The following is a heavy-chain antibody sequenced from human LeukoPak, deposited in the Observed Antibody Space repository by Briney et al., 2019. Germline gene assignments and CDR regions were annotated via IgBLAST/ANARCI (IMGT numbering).Heavy chain of an antibody. CDR3: AGSRKYGAVTTYSWFDP. D-gene: IGHD4-17*01. V-gene: IGHV4-39*01. Sequence: SETLPLTCTVSGGSISSSTYYWGWIRQPPGKGLEWIASIYYTGSTNYNPSLKSRVTISVDTSKNQFSLKLSSVTAADTAVYYCAGSRKYGAVTTYSWFDPWGQGTLVIVSS. CDR2: IYYTGST. CDR1: GGSISSSTYY. J-gene: IGHJ5*02.